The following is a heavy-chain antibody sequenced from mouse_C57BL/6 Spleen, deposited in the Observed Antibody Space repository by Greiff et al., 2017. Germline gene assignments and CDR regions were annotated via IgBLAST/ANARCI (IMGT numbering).Heavy chain of an antibody. D-gene: IGHD2-10*02. J-gene: IGHJ3*01. Sequence: EVQQESGGGLVKPGGSLKLSCAASGFTFSDYGMHWVRQAPEKGLEWVAYISSGSSTIYYADTVKGRFTISRDNAKNTLFLQMTSLRSEDTAMYYCARGMGLPSFAYWGQGTLVTVSA. CDR2: ISSGSSTI. V-gene: IGHV5-17*01. CDR1: GFTFSDYG. CDR3: ARGMGLPSFAY.